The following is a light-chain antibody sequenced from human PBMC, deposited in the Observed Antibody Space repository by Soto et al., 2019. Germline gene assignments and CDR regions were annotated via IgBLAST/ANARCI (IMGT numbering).Light chain of an antibody. V-gene: IGLV2-14*03. Sequence: QSVLTQPASLSGSPGQSMTISCTGTSSDVGGYNYVSWYQHHPGKAPKLMIFDVSNRPSGVSNRFSGSKSGNTASLTISGLQAEDEADYYCSSYTASSTYVFGTGTKVTVL. CDR1: SSDVGGYNY. CDR3: SSYTASSTYV. CDR2: DVS. J-gene: IGLJ1*01.